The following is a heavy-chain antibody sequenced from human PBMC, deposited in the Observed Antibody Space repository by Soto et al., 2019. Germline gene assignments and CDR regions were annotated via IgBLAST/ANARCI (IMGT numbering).Heavy chain of an antibody. CDR1: GGPISSSSYY. Sequence: PSETLSLTYTVSGGPISSSSYYWGWIRQPPGKGLEWIGSIYYSGSTYYNPSLKSRVTISVDTSKNQFSLKLSSVTAADTAVYYCARHSSETWVYYYYMDVWGKGTTVTVSS. CDR2: IYYSGST. V-gene: IGHV4-39*01. CDR3: ARHSSETWVYYYYMDV. J-gene: IGHJ6*03. D-gene: IGHD6-19*01.